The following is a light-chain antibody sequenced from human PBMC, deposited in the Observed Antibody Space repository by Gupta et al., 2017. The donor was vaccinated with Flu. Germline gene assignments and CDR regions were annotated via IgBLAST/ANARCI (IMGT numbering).Light chain of an antibody. J-gene: IGKJ3*01. V-gene: IGKV3-11*01. CDR2: DTS. CDR3: QHRSTWPPFT. Sequence: ATLSLSPGERATLSCRASQSVTNYLAWYQQRPGQPPRLLIYDTSTRATGIPARFSGSGSGTDFTLTISSLEPEDIAVYYCQHRSTWPPFTFGPGTKVDIK. CDR1: QSVTNY.